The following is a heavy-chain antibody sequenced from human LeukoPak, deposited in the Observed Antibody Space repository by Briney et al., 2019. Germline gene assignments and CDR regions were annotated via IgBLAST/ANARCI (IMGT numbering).Heavy chain of an antibody. CDR1: GGSIRSYY. V-gene: IGHV4-59*01. CDR2: IHNNGDS. CDR3: GRWGYFDSGNYFVVDY. J-gene: IGHJ4*02. D-gene: IGHD3-22*01. Sequence: PSETLSLTCTVSGGSIRSYYWNWIRQAPGKALEWIGHIHNNGDSAYNFSLKSRVTISMDTSKNQFSLKLSSVTAADTAVYYCGRWGYFDSGNYFVVDYWGQGTVVTVSS.